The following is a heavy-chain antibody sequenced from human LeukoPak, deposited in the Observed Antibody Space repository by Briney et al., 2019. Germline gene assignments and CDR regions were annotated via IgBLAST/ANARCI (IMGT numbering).Heavy chain of an antibody. V-gene: IGHV3-21*01. J-gene: IGHJ4*02. CDR3: AREPDYYDSSGPGDFDY. CDR2: ISSSSSYI. Sequence: GGSLRLSCAASGFTFSSYSMNWVRQAPGKGLEWVSSISSSSSYIYYADSVKGRFTISRDNAKNSLYLQMNSLRAEDTAVYYCAREPDYYDSSGPGDFDYWGQGTLVTVSS. D-gene: IGHD3-22*01. CDR1: GFTFSSYS.